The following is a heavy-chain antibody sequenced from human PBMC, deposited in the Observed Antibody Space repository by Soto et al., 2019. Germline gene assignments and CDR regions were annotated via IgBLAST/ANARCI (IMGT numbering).Heavy chain of an antibody. V-gene: IGHV3-11*06. CDR3: ARDKYSSSWDY. CDR1: GFTFSDYY. Sequence: GGSLRLSCAASGFTFSDYYMSWIRQAPGKGLEWVSYISSSSSYTNYADSVKGRFTISRDNAKNSLYLQMNSLRAEDTAVYYCARDKYSSSWDYWGQGTLVTVSS. D-gene: IGHD6-13*01. CDR2: ISSSSSYT. J-gene: IGHJ4*02.